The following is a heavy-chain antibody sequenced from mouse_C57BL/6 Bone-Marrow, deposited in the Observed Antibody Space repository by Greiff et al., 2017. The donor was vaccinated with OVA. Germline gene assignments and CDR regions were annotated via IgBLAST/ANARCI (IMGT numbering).Heavy chain of an antibody. CDR2: IDPENGDT. CDR3: TVYDGYRRGNYAMDY. Sequence: VQLQQSGAELVRPGASVKLSCTASGFNIKDDYMHWVKQRPEQGLEWIGWIDPENGDTEYASKFQGKATLTADTSSNTAYLQLSSLTSEDTAVYYCTVYDGYRRGNYAMDYWGQGTSVTVSS. D-gene: IGHD2-3*01. CDR1: GFNIKDDY. V-gene: IGHV14-4*01. J-gene: IGHJ4*01.